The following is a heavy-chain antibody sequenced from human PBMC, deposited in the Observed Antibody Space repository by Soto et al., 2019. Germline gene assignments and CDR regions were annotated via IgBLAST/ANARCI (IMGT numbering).Heavy chain of an antibody. CDR2: ISSSSSTI. V-gene: IGHV3-48*02. J-gene: IGHJ4*02. CDR1: GFTFSSYS. Sequence: EVQLVESGGGLVQPGGSLRLSCAASGFTFSSYSMNWVRQAPGKGLEWVSYISSSSSTIYYADSVKGRFTISRDNAKNSLYLQMNRLRDEDTAVYYCARDRIAARPGLDYWGQGTLVTVSS. D-gene: IGHD6-6*01. CDR3: ARDRIAARPGLDY.